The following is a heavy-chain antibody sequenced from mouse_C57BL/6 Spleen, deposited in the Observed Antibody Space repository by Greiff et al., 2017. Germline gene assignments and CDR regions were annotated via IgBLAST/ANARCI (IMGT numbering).Heavy chain of an antibody. V-gene: IGHV1-5*01. CDR1: GYTFTSYW. Sequence: EVQGVESGTVLARPGASVKMSCKTSGYTFTSYWMHWVKQRPGQGLEWIGAIYPGNSDTSYNQKFKGKAKLTAVTSASTAYMELSNLTNEDSAVYYCTRSYYDYDVEFDDWGQGTTLTVSS. D-gene: IGHD2-4*01. J-gene: IGHJ2*01. CDR2: IYPGNSDT. CDR3: TRSYYDYDVEFDD.